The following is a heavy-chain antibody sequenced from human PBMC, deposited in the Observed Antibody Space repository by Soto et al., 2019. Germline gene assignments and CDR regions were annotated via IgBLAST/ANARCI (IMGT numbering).Heavy chain of an antibody. V-gene: IGHV3-72*01. CDR1: GFTFSDHY. J-gene: IGHJ4*02. D-gene: IGHD1-26*01. Sequence: EVQLVESGGGLVQPGGSLRLSCAASGFTFSDHYIDWVRQAPGKGLEWVGRSRNKANSYSTEYATSVKGRVTISGDESKNSLYLQMNSLKTEDTAVYYCARFSGSYTRGLDYWGQGTLVTVSS. CDR2: SRNKANSYST. CDR3: ARFSGSYTRGLDY.